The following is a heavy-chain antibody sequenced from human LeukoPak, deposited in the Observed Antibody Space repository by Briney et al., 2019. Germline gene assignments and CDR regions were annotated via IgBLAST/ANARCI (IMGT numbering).Heavy chain of an antibody. D-gene: IGHD3-10*01. CDR1: GGSIGSYY. Sequence: SETLSLTCTVSGGSIGSYYWSWIRQPPGKGLEWIGYIYYSGSTNYNPSLKSRVTISVDTSKNQFSLKLSSVTAADTAVYYCARRFTMVRGIINYYGMDVWGQGTTVTVSS. V-gene: IGHV4-59*08. CDR3: ARRFTMVRGIINYYGMDV. CDR2: IYYSGST. J-gene: IGHJ6*02.